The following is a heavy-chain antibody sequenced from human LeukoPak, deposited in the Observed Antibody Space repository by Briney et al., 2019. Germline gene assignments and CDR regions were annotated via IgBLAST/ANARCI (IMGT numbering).Heavy chain of an antibody. CDR1: GFTFTRSA. CDR2: IVVGSGNT. CDR3: ARDQWLVRDHYMDV. J-gene: IGHJ6*03. D-gene: IGHD6-19*01. Sequence: SVKVSCKASGFTFTRSAMQWVRQARGQRLEWIGWIVVGSGNTKYAQKFQERVTITRDMSTGTAYMELSSLRAEDTAVYYCARDQWLVRDHYMDVWGKGTTVIVSS. V-gene: IGHV1-58*02.